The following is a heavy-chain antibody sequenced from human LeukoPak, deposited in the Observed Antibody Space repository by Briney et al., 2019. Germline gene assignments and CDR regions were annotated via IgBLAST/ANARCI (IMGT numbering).Heavy chain of an antibody. J-gene: IGHJ4*02. V-gene: IGHV4-39*07. Sequence: PSETLSLTCTVSGVSIRSSNSYWGWIRQPPGKGLEWIGSIYYSGNTYYNASLKSRVTISVDTSKNQFSLKLSSVTAADTAVYYCARALSYSSGRGLGYWGQGTLVTVSS. CDR2: IYYSGNT. D-gene: IGHD6-19*01. CDR1: GVSIRSSNSY. CDR3: ARALSYSSGRGLGY.